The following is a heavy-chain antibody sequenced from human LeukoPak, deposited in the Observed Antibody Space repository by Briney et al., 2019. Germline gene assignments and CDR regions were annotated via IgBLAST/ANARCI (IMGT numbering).Heavy chain of an antibody. V-gene: IGHV4-34*01. CDR3: ARVGHGSGSDASDI. Sequence: SETLSLTCAVYGGSFSGYYWSWIRQPPGKGLEWIGEINHSGSTNYNPSLKSRVTISVDTSKNQFSLKLSSVTAADTAVYYCARVGHGSGSDASDIWGQGTMVTLSS. CDR2: INHSGST. D-gene: IGHD3-10*01. J-gene: IGHJ3*02. CDR1: GGSFSGYY.